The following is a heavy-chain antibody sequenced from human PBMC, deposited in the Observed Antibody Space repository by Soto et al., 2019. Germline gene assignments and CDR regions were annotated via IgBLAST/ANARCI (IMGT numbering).Heavy chain of an antibody. D-gene: IGHD6-13*01. CDR3: ARVRPPSIAAAGTFRFDP. Sequence: PGGSLRLSCASSGFTFSSYSMNWVRQAPGKGLEWVSSISSSSSYIYYADSVKGRFTISRDNAKNTLYLQMNSLRAEDTAVYYCARVRPPSIAAAGTFRFDPWGQGTLVTVSS. V-gene: IGHV3-21*01. J-gene: IGHJ5*02. CDR2: ISSSSSYI. CDR1: GFTFSSYS.